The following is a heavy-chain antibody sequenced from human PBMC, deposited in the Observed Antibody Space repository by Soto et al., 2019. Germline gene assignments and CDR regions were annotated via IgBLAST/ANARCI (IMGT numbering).Heavy chain of an antibody. CDR3: AQSLRDYGLGRERANCFDP. V-gene: IGHV2-5*02. J-gene: IGHJ5*02. CDR2: IYWDDDK. CDR1: GFSLSTTGVG. Sequence: QITLKESGPTLVRPTQTLTLTCTFSGFSLSTTGVGVGWIRQPPGKALEWLALIYWDDDKRYSPSLKSRLTISKETSKNEVILTMTNMDPVDTATYYGAQSLRDYGLGRERANCFDPWGQGTLVTVSS. D-gene: IGHD3-10*01.